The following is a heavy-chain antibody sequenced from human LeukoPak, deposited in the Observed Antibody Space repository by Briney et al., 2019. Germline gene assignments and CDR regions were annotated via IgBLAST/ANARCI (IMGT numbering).Heavy chain of an antibody. CDR3: ASGGGGDYVFDY. J-gene: IGHJ4*02. CDR1: GGSISSYY. V-gene: IGHV4-59*01. Sequence: SETLSLTCAVYGGSISSYYWSWIRQPPGKGLERIGYIYYSGSTNYNPSLKSRVTISVDTSKNQFSLKLSSVTAADTAVYYCASGGGGDYVFDYWGQGTLVTVSS. CDR2: IYYSGST. D-gene: IGHD4-17*01.